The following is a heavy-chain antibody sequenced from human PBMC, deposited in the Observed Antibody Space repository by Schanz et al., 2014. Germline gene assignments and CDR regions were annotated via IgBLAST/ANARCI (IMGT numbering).Heavy chain of an antibody. CDR3: ARDRRRYCSTASCLHDNWFDP. CDR1: GYAFTTYG. J-gene: IGHJ5*02. CDR2: ISTFRNEDT. V-gene: IGHV1-18*01. D-gene: IGHD2-2*01. Sequence: QVQLVQSGAEVKKPGASVRVSCKVSGYAFTTYGISWVRQAPGQGPEFMGWISTFRNEDTNSAQRFQGRLTMTTDTSTSTACMELRSLRSDDTAVYYCARDRRRYCSTASCLHDNWFDPWGQGTLVIVSS.